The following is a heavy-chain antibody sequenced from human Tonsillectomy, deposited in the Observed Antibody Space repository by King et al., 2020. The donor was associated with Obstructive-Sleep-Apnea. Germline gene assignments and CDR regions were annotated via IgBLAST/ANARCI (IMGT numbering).Heavy chain of an antibody. CDR2: INQAGSEK. CDR1: EFTCSNYW. J-gene: IGHJ6*02. Sequence: VQLVESGGGLVQPGGSLRLSCGGSEFTCSNYWMSWVRQAPGTGLEWVANINQAGSEKYYVDSVKGRFTISRDNAKNSVYLQMNSLKAEDTAVYYCARFDDFWSGSYYFYYGMDVWGQGTTVTVSS. V-gene: IGHV3-7*03. D-gene: IGHD3-3*01. CDR3: ARFDDFWSGSYYFYYGMDV.